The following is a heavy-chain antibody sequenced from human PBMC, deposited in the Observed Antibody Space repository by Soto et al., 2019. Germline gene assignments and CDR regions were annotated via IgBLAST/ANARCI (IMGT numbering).Heavy chain of an antibody. J-gene: IGHJ6*02. D-gene: IGHD1-26*01. CDR1: GDTFTSYY. CDR3: AREEWAMGEFNYYYYYGMDV. V-gene: IGHV1-46*01. Sequence: ASVKVSCKASGDTFTSYYMHWVRQAPGQGLEWMGIINPSGGSTSYAQKFQGRVTMTRDTSTSTVYMELSSLRSEDTAVYYCAREEWAMGEFNYYYYYGMDVWGQGTTVTVSS. CDR2: INPSGGST.